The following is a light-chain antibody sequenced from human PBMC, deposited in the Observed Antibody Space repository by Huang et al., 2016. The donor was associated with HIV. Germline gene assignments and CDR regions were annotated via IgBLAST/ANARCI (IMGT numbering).Light chain of an antibody. V-gene: IGKV1-9*01. CDR3: LQLNSYPVT. CDR2: AAS. J-gene: IGKJ3*01. CDR1: QGIRSD. Sequence: IQLTQSPSSLSASFGDRVTITCRASQGIRSDLAWYQQKPGTAPKLLIYAASTLESWVPSRFNGSGSGTDFTLTINNLQPEDFATYYCLQLNSYPVTFGPGTNVDV.